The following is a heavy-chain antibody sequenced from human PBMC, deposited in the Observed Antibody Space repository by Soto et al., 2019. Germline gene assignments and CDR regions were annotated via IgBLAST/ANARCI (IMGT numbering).Heavy chain of an antibody. D-gene: IGHD6-19*01. CDR1: GGSISSSSYY. V-gene: IGHV4-39*02. J-gene: IGHJ4*02. CDR2: IYYSGST. Sequence: SETLSLTCTVSGGSISSSSYYWGWIRQLPGKGLEWIGSIYYSGSTYYNPSLKSRVTISVDTSKNQFSLKLSSVTAADTAVYYCARDFSELQWLVTNDYWGQGTLVTVSS. CDR3: ARDFSELQWLVTNDY.